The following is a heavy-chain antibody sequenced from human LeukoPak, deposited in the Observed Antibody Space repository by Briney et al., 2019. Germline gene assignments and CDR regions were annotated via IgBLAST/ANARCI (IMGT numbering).Heavy chain of an antibody. D-gene: IGHD3-16*02. Sequence: SETLSLTCAVYGGSFSGYYSSWICQPPGKGLEWSGEINHSGSTNYNPSLKSRVTISVDSSKNQFSLRLSSVPAADTAVYYCARAPYRPDSYYYYMDVWGKGPTVPVSS. CDR2: INHSGST. V-gene: IGHV4-34*01. CDR3: ARAPYRPDSYYYYMDV. J-gene: IGHJ6*03. CDR1: GGSFSGYY.